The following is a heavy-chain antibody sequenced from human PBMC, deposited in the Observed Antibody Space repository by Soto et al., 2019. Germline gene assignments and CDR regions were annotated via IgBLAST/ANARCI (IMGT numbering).Heavy chain of an antibody. J-gene: IGHJ6*02. CDR1: GYTFTSYG. D-gene: IGHD4-17*01. Sequence: GASVKVSCKASGYTFTSYGISWVRQAPGQGLEWMGWISVYNGNTNYAQKPQGRVTMTTDTSTSRAYMELRSLRSDDTAVYYCARASFLSYGDSDYYYGMDVWGQRTTVTVSS. CDR3: ARASFLSYGDSDYYYGMDV. CDR2: ISVYNGNT. V-gene: IGHV1-18*04.